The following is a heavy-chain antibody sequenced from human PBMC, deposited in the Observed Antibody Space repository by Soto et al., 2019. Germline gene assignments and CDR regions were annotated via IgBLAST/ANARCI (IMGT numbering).Heavy chain of an antibody. J-gene: IGHJ4*01. CDR1: GFTFSTYS. D-gene: IGHD6-19*01. Sequence: EVQLVESGGGLVQPGGSLRLSCAASGFTFSTYSMNWVRQAPGKGLEWVSFISSTGTTIYDADSVKGRFTISRDNAKNSLYLQVNSLRDEDTAVYYCARVRGSGWGYCDYWGRGTLVTVSS. CDR2: ISSTGTTI. CDR3: ARVRGSGWGYCDY. V-gene: IGHV3-48*02.